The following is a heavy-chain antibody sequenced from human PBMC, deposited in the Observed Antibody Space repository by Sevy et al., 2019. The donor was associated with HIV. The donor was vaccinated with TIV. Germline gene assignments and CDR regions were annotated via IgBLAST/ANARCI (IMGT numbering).Heavy chain of an antibody. Sequence: GGSLRLSCAASGFTFDDYAMHWVRQAPGKGLEWVSGISWNSGSIGYADSVKGRFTISRDNAKNSLYLQMNSLRAEDTAVYYCARHPYYDSSGYVDYWGQGTLVTVSS. V-gene: IGHV3-9*01. CDR2: ISWNSGSI. CDR3: ARHPYYDSSGYVDY. J-gene: IGHJ4*02. CDR1: GFTFDDYA. D-gene: IGHD3-22*01.